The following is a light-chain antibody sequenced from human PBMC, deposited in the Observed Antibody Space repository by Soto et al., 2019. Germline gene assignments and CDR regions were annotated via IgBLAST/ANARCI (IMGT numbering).Light chain of an antibody. CDR2: GAS. J-gene: IGKJ1*01. CDR3: QQYNDRPRT. Sequence: ELVMTQSPATLSVSPGARATLSCRASQTISSKLAWYQQTPGQAPRLLIYGASARATGIPARFSGSGSGTELTITISSLQSEDFEVYYCQQYNDRPRTFGQGTKVDIK. CDR1: QTISSK. V-gene: IGKV3-15*01.